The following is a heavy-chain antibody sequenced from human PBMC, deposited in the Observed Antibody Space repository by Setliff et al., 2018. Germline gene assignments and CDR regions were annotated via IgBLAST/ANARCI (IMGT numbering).Heavy chain of an antibody. J-gene: IGHJ4*02. CDR2: MNAEIAKT. CDR3: ARGDYGDYGEGEAAY. Sequence: ASVKVSCKTSGYTFTNYDINWVRQATGHGLEWMGWMNAEIAKTGYAEKFKGRVTMTWDTSISTAYMELSSLRSEDTAVYYCARGDYGDYGEGEAAYWGQGTLVTVSS. CDR1: GYTFTNYD. V-gene: IGHV1-8*01. D-gene: IGHD4-17*01.